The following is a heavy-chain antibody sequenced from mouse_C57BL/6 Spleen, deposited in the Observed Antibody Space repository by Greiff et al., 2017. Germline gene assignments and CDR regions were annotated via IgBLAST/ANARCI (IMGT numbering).Heavy chain of an antibody. D-gene: IGHD1-1*01. CDR1: GYTFTEYT. Sequence: QVQLQQSGAELVKPGASVKLSCKASGYTFTEYTIHWVKQRSGQGLEWIGWFYPGSGSIKYNEKFKDKATLTADKSSSTDYMELSSLTSEDSAVYVCARHEDALYYDGSGWFAYWGQGTLVTVSA. CDR3: ARHEDALYYDGSGWFAY. V-gene: IGHV1-62-2*01. J-gene: IGHJ3*01. CDR2: FYPGSGSI.